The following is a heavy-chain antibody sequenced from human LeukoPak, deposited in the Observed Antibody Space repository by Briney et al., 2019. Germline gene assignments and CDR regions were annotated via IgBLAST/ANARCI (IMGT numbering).Heavy chain of an antibody. J-gene: IGHJ6*03. CDR1: GFTFSSYA. D-gene: IGHD6-13*01. V-gene: IGHV3-23*01. Sequence: GGSLRLSCAASGFTFSSYAMSWVRQAPGKGLEWVSAISGSGGSTYYADSVKGRFTISRDNSKNTLYLQMNSLRAEDTAVYYCAIERASRRSSSWHRNWFDPWGQGTLVTVSSDRTTYYYYMDVWGKGTTVTVSS. CDR2: ISGSGGST. CDR3: AIERASRRSSSWHRNWFDPWGQGTLVTVSSDRTTYYYYMDV.